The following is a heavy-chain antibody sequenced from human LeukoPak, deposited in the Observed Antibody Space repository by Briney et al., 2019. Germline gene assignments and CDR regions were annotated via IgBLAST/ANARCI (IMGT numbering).Heavy chain of an antibody. CDR3: ARHVTISGPYDASDI. CDR1: GGSISSYY. CDR2: IYYSGGT. J-gene: IGHJ3*02. D-gene: IGHD5-24*01. Sequence: SETLSLTCTVSGGSISSYYWSWIRQPPGKGLEWIGYIYYSGGTDYNPSLKSRVTISVDTSKNQFSLKLRSVTAADTAVYYCARHVTISGPYDASDIWGQGTMVTVSP. V-gene: IGHV4-59*08.